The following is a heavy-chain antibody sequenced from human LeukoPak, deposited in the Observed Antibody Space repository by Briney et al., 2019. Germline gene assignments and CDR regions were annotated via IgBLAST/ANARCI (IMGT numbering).Heavy chain of an antibody. V-gene: IGHV3-30*02. Sequence: GGSLRLSCAASGFTFSSYGMPWVRQAPGKGLEWVAFIRYDGSNKYYADSVKGRFTISRDNSKNTLYLQMNSLRAEDTAVYYCAKGQRITIFGVVDYFDYWGQGTLVTVSS. CDR2: IRYDGSNK. D-gene: IGHD3-3*01. CDR1: GFTFSSYG. J-gene: IGHJ4*02. CDR3: AKGQRITIFGVVDYFDY.